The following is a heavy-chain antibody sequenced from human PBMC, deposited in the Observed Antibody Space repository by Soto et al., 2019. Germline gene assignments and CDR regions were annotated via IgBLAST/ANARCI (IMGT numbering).Heavy chain of an antibody. CDR1: GGTFSSYT. Sequence: QVQLVQSGAEVKKPGSSVMVSCKASGGTFSSYTFSWVRQAPGQGLEWMGGIIPIFNTPHYARKFQGRVTITADESTSTAYMEMSSLRSEDTAVYYCARGAYRGGSTFDYWGQGTLVTVSS. V-gene: IGHV1-69*01. CDR2: IIPIFNTP. CDR3: ARGAYRGGSTFDY. D-gene: IGHD1-26*01. J-gene: IGHJ4*02.